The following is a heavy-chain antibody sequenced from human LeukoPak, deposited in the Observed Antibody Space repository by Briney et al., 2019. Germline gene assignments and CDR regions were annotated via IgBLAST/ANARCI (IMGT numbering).Heavy chain of an antibody. Sequence: GGSLRLSCAASGFTFNSYAMTWVRQAPEKGREWVSSIIDSGNSTYYGGSVKGRFTISRDKSKNTLYLQMNSLRAEDTAVYYCAKGSRGSYDYWGQGTLVTVSS. CDR2: IIDSGNST. J-gene: IGHJ4*02. V-gene: IGHV3-23*02. CDR1: GFTFNSYA. CDR3: AKGSRGSYDY. D-gene: IGHD1-26*01.